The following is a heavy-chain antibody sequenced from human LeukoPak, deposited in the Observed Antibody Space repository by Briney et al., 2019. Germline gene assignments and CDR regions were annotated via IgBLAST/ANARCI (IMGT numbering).Heavy chain of an antibody. V-gene: IGHV3-48*01. J-gene: IGHJ4*02. CDR2: ISSSSSTK. Sequence: GGSLRLSCAASGFTFSSYGMNSVRQAPGKGLEWVSYISSSSSTKYYPDSVKGRFPISSQNAKNSLYLQMNSRRAGDTAVYYCAREEVPTIIDCWGQGTLVTVSS. D-gene: IGHD5-12*01. CDR1: GFTFSSYG. CDR3: AREEVPTIIDC.